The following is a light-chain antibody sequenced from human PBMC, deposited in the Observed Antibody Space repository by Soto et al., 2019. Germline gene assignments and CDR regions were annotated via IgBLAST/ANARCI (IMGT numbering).Light chain of an antibody. J-gene: IGKJ4*01. V-gene: IGKV3-20*01. CDR1: QSVGRDY. CDR3: HQYATDPLT. CDR2: GAY. Sequence: EIVLTQSPGTLSLSPGDRATLSCRASQSVGRDYLAWFQHKAGQAPRLLVHGAYNRATGIPDRFSGSGSGSDFTLAITRLEPEDYAVYYCHQYATDPLTFGGGTKVEI.